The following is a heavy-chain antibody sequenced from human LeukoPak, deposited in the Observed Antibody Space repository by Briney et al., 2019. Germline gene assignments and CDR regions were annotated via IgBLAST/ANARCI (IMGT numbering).Heavy chain of an antibody. CDR3: ARVVYTGSGSYGGFDY. J-gene: IGHJ4*02. CDR2: TSFDGNSQ. Sequence: PGRSLRLSCAASGFTFSSYTMHWVRQAPGKGLEWVAVTSFDGNSQYYTDSVKGRFTLSRDNSKNTLFLQMNSLRPEDMAVYYCARVVYTGSGSYGGFDYWGQGTLVTVSS. D-gene: IGHD3-10*01. CDR1: GFTFSSYT. V-gene: IGHV3-30-3*01.